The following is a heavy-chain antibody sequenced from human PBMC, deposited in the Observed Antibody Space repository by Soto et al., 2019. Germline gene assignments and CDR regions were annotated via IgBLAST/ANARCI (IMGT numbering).Heavy chain of an antibody. CDR1: GGSVSSGGYY. CDR2: IHYSGIS. J-gene: IGHJ4*02. CDR3: ARGNWNFDS. Sequence: QLQLQESGPGLVKPSETLSLICNVSGGSVSSGGYYWAWIRQPPGKGLEWIASIHYSGISYYNPSLTRKLLISLDTSKNQFSLNLNSVTAADTAVYYCARGNWNFDSWGQGTLVTVSS. V-gene: IGHV4-39*01. D-gene: IGHD3-3*01.